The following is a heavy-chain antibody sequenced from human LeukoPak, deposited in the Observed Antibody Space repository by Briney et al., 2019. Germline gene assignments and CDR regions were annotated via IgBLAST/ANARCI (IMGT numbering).Heavy chain of an antibody. J-gene: IGHJ4*02. CDR1: GFTFSSYW. V-gene: IGHV3-7*03. D-gene: IGHD3-22*01. CDR3: ARDPITMISAPPDY. Sequence: GGSLRLSCAASGFTFSSYWMSWVRQAPGKGLEWVANIKQDGSEEYYVDSVKGRFTISRDNAKNSLYLQMNSLRAEDTAVYYCARDPITMISAPPDYWGQGTLVTVSS. CDR2: IKQDGSEE.